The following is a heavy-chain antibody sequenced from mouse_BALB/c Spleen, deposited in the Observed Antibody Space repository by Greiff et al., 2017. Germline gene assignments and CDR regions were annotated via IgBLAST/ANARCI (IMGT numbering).Heavy chain of an antibody. D-gene: IGHD1-1*01. V-gene: IGHV1-4*01. Sequence: QVQLKESGAELARPGASVKMSCKASGYTFTSYTMHWVKQRPGQGLEWIGYINPSSGYTNYNQKFKDKATLTADKSSSTAYMQLSSLTSEDSAVYYCARMPFTTDYFDYWGQGTTLTVSS. CDR3: ARMPFTTDYFDY. CDR2: INPSSGYT. CDR1: GYTFTSYT. J-gene: IGHJ2*01.